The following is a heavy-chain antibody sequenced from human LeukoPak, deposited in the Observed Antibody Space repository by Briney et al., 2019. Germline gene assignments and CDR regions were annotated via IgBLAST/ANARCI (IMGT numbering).Heavy chain of an antibody. D-gene: IGHD1-1*01. CDR1: GFTFSNVW. Sequence: GGSLRLSCEASGFTFSNVWMNWVRQAPGKGLEWIGRIKTKTDGGTTEYAAPVKGRFTISRDDSKNAVYLQMNSLKTEDTALYYCVTRVKSTGDYWGQGTLVTVSS. CDR2: IKTKTDGGTT. V-gene: IGHV3-15*01. J-gene: IGHJ4*02. CDR3: VTRVKSTGDY.